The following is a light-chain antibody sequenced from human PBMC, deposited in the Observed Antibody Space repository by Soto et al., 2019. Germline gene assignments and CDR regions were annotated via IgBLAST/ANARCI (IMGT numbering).Light chain of an antibody. V-gene: IGKV3-20*01. CDR2: GAS. J-gene: IGKJ3*01. CDR1: QSVSSSY. Sequence: EIVLTQSPGTLSLSPGERATLSCSASQSVSSSYLGWYPQKPGQAPRLLIYGASTRATGIPDRFSGSGSGTDFTLTISRLEPEDFAVYYCQYYGSSPFTFGPGTKVDI. CDR3: QYYGSSPFT.